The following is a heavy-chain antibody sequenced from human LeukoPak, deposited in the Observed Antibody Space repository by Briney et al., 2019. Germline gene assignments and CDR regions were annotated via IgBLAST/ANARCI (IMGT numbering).Heavy chain of an antibody. Sequence: GGSLRLSCAASGFTFSSYWMHWVRQAPGKGLVWVSRINSDGSSTSYADSVKGRFTISRDNAKNSLYLQMNSLRAEDTAVYYCARDQSLQGSSPLYSYGMDVWGQGTTVTVSS. CDR3: ARDQSLQGSSPLYSYGMDV. D-gene: IGHD2-15*01. J-gene: IGHJ6*02. V-gene: IGHV3-74*01. CDR1: GFTFSSYW. CDR2: INSDGSST.